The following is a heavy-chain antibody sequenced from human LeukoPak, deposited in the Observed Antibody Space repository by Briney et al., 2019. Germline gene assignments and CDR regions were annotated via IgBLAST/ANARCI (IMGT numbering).Heavy chain of an antibody. V-gene: IGHV4-59*01. CDR1: GGSISGYY. CDR3: ARGCSAGTPHNWFDP. D-gene: IGHD6-13*01. J-gene: IGHJ5*02. CDR2: IYYSGST. Sequence: TSETLSLTCTVSGGSISGYYWSRIRQPPGKGLEWIGYIYYSGSTNYNPSLKSRVTISVDTSKNQFSLKLSSVTAADTAVYYCARGCSAGTPHNWFDPWGQGTLVTVSS.